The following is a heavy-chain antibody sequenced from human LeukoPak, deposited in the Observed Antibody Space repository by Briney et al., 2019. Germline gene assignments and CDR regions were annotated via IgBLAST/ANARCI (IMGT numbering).Heavy chain of an antibody. CDR3: ARVFYGSGGWFDP. J-gene: IGHJ5*02. CDR1: GFTFSSYA. V-gene: IGHV3-64*01. D-gene: IGHD3-10*01. Sequence: GVSLRLSCAASGFTFSSYAMHWVRQAPGKGLEYVSGISSNGNSTYYANSVKGRFIISRDNSKNTLYLQMGTLRAEDMAVYYCARVFYGSGGWFDPWGQGTLVTVSS. CDR2: ISSNGNST.